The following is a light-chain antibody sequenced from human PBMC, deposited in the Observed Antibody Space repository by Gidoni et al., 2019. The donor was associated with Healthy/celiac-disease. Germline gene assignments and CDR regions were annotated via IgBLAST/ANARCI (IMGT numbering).Light chain of an antibody. V-gene: IGKV1-39*01. CDR2: AAS. CDR3: QQSYSAPYT. CDR1: QSISSY. J-gene: IGKJ2*01. Sequence: DIQMTQSPSSLSASVGDRVTITCRASQSISSYLNWYQQKPGKAPKLLIYAASSLQSGVPSRFSGSGSGTDFTLTISSLQPEDFATYYCQQSYSAPYTFGQXTKLAIK.